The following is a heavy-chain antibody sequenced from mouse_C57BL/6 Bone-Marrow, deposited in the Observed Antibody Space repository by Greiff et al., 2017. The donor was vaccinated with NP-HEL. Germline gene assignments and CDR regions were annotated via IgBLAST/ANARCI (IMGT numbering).Heavy chain of an antibody. Sequence: VQLQQSGAELVRPGASVKLSCTASGFNIKDDYMHWVKQRPEQGLEWIGWIDPENGDTEYAPKFQGKATITADTSSNTAYLQLSSLTSEDTAFYYGTAGYYGSSYVAYWGQGTLVTVSA. CDR2: IDPENGDT. D-gene: IGHD1-1*01. J-gene: IGHJ3*01. CDR1: GFNIKDDY. V-gene: IGHV14-4*01. CDR3: TAGYYGSSYVAY.